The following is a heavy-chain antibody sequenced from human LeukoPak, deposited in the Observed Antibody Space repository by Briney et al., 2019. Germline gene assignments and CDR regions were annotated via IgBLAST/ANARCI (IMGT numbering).Heavy chain of an antibody. J-gene: IGHJ4*02. Sequence: SQTLSLTCTVSGGSISITGISWNWVRQPPGKGLEWIGCVYHSGSTNYNPSLKSRVTISVDTSKNQFSLKLSSVTAADTAVYYCARGLVQQLEYTVRVRWYDYWGQGTLVTVSS. CDR3: ARGLVQQLEYTVRVRWYDY. CDR1: GGSISITGIS. V-gene: IGHV4-30-2*01. D-gene: IGHD6-13*01. CDR2: VYHSGST.